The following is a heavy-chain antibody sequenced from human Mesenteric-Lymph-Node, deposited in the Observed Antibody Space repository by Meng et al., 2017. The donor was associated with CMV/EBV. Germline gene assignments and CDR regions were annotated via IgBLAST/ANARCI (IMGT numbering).Heavy chain of an antibody. J-gene: IGHJ4*02. CDR3: ARCSTTSCRNLDY. D-gene: IGHD2-2*01. V-gene: IGHV3-33*01. Sequence: GESLKISCAASGFTFSHYGMHWVRQAPGKGLEWVALIWYEGRETYYANSVKGRFTISRDNSRNTVYLQMSSLRAEDTAVYFCARCSTTSCRNLDYWGQGTLVTVSS. CDR2: IWYEGRET. CDR1: GFTFSHYG.